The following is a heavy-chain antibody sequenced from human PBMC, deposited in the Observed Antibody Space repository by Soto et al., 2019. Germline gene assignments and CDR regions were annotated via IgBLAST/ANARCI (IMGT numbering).Heavy chain of an antibody. CDR3: AKDKGPRDCSITYCSWAALGMDV. J-gene: IGHJ6*02. Sequence: EVQLVESGGGLIQPGGSLTLSCAASGFTFDDYVMHWVRQAPGKGLEWVSGISWNSATMGYADSVRGRFIISRDNAKNSLYLQMDSLRAEDTALYYCAKDKGPRDCSITYCSWAALGMDVWGQGTTVTVSS. CDR1: GFTFDDYV. CDR2: ISWNSATM. D-gene: IGHD2-2*01. V-gene: IGHV3-9*01.